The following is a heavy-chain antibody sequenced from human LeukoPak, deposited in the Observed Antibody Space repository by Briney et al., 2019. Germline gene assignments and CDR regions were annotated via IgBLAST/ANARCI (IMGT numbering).Heavy chain of an antibody. D-gene: IGHD2-21*02. CDR1: GYTFTSYG. CDR3: ARDRGDVVVTALDY. CDR2: ISAYNGNT. V-gene: IGHV1-18*01. J-gene: IGHJ4*02. Sequence: ASVKVSCKASGYTFTSYGISWVRQAPGQGLEWMGWISAYNGNTNYAQKLQGRVTMTTDTSTSTAYMELRSLRSDDTAVYYCARDRGDVVVTALDYWGQGTLVTVSS.